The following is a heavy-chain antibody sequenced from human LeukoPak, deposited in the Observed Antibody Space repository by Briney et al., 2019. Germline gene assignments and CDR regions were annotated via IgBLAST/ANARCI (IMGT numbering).Heavy chain of an antibody. V-gene: IGHV1-8*03. D-gene: IGHD1-26*01. CDR1: GYTFTSYD. J-gene: IGHJ5*02. CDR2: MNPNRGNT. Sequence: GASVKVSCKASGYTFTSYDINWVRQATGQGLEWMGWMNPNRGNTGYAQKFQGRVTITRNTSISTAYMELSSLRSEDTAVYYCARGSGSYYVRWFDPWGQGTLVTVSS. CDR3: ARGSGSYYVRWFDP.